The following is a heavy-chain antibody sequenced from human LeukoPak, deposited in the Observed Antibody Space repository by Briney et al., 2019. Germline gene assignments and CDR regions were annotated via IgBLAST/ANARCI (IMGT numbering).Heavy chain of an antibody. CDR2: IYYSGIT. J-gene: IGHJ4*02. CDR3: ASEDYGSGSYYLDY. Sequence: SETLSLTCTVSGGSISSSGYYWGWIRQSPGEGLEWIGNIYYSGITYYNPSLKSRVTISVDTSKNQFSLKLSSVTAADTAVYYCASEDYGSGSYYLDYWGQGTLVTVSS. CDR1: GGSISSSGYY. V-gene: IGHV4-39*07. D-gene: IGHD3-10*01.